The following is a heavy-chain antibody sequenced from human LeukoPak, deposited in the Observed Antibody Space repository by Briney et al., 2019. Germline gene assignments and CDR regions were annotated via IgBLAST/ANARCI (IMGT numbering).Heavy chain of an antibody. D-gene: IGHD6-19*01. CDR2: IKQDGSEK. Sequence: PGGSLRLSCAASGFAFSTYWMHWDRQAPGKGLDWVANIKQDGSEKYYVDSVKGRFTISRDNAKNSLYLQMSSLRAEDTALYYCARGSGWIFDYWGQGTLVTVSS. V-gene: IGHV3-7*01. CDR3: ARGSGWIFDY. J-gene: IGHJ4*02. CDR1: GFAFSTYW.